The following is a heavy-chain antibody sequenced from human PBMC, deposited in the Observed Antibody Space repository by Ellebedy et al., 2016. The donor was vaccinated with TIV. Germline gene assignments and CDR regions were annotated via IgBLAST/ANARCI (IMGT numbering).Heavy chain of an antibody. CDR3: ALCFVVGEIATILDY. CDR1: GFIITPYS. CDR2: ISSRGDI. V-gene: IGHV3-21*01. Sequence: PGGSLRLSCAASGFIITPYSLNWVRQAPGKGPEWISYISSRGDISYADSVKGRFTISRDNAKNSLYLQMDSLRPEDTAVYYCALCFVVGEIATILDYWGQGTLVTVSS. J-gene: IGHJ4*02. D-gene: IGHD5-24*01.